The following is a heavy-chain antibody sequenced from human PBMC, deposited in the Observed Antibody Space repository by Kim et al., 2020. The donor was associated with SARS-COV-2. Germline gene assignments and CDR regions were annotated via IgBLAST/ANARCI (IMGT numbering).Heavy chain of an antibody. Sequence: GGSLRLSCAASGFTFSSYAMHWVRQAPGKGLEWVAVISYDGSNKYYADSVKGRFTISRDNSKNTLYLQMNSLRAEDTAVYYCARPNSGSYREPFDYWGQGTLVTVSS. CDR3: ARPNSGSYREPFDY. J-gene: IGHJ4*02. V-gene: IGHV3-30-3*01. CDR1: GFTFSSYA. CDR2: ISYDGSNK. D-gene: IGHD1-26*01.